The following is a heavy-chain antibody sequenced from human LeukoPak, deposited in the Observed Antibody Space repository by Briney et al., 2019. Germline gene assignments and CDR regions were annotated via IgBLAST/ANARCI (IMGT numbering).Heavy chain of an antibody. CDR2: IYYSGST. D-gene: IGHD3-22*01. CDR3: VXXXXXVHYDSSIWFDP. Sequence: SETLSLTCTVSGGSISSYYWSWIRQPPGKGLEWIGYIYYSGSTNYNPSLKSRVTISVDTSKNQFSLKLSSVTAADTAVYYCVXXXXXVHYDSSIWFDPWGQGTLVTVSS. V-gene: IGHV4-59*01. J-gene: IGHJ5*02. CDR1: GGSISSYY.